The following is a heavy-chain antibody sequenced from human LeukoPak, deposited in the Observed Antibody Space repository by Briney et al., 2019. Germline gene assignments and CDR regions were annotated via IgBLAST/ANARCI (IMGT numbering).Heavy chain of an antibody. V-gene: IGHV4-34*01. D-gene: IGHD1-7*01. CDR1: GGSFNIYY. Sequence: SSETLSLTCAVSGGSFNIYYWSWIRQSPGKGLEWIGEINDGGTINYNPSLLSRVTISLDRSKNQFSLRLTSVTTTDTAVYYCARRWNYGRNYYIDVWGKGATVSVSS. CDR2: INDGGTI. J-gene: IGHJ6*03. CDR3: ARRWNYGRNYYIDV.